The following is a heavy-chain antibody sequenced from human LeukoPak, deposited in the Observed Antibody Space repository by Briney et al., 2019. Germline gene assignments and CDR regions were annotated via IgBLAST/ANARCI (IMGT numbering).Heavy chain of an antibody. J-gene: IGHJ5*02. CDR1: GFTFSSYG. V-gene: IGHV3-30*02. Sequence: GGSLRLSCAASGFTFSSYGMHWVRQAPGKGLEWVAFIRYDGSNKYYADSVKGRFTISRDNSKNTLYLQMNSLRVEDTAFYYCVREIPARDWFDPWGQGILVIVSS. CDR3: VREIPARDWFDP. CDR2: IRYDGSNK. D-gene: IGHD2-2*01.